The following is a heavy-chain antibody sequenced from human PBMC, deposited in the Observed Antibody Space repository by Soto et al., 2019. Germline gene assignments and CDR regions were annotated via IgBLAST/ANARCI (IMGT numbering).Heavy chain of an antibody. CDR1: GFTFSSYA. D-gene: IGHD3-22*01. Sequence: GGSLRLSCAASGFTFSSYAMSWVRQAPGKGLEWVSAISGSGDSTFYADSVKGRCTISRDNSKNTLYLQMSSLRAEDTAIYYCARLPINIIIVVPSNAFDFWGQGTMVTVSS. CDR3: ARLPINIIIVVPSNAFDF. J-gene: IGHJ3*01. CDR2: ISGSGDST. V-gene: IGHV3-23*01.